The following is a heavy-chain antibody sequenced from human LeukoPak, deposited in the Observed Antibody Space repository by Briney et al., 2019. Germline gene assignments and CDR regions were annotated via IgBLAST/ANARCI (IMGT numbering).Heavy chain of an antibody. CDR3: ASKRRATTVVTPGGAFDI. V-gene: IGHV1-69*04. D-gene: IGHD4-17*01. CDR1: GGTFSSYA. CDR2: IIPILGIA. J-gene: IGHJ3*02. Sequence: ASVKVSCKASGGTFSSYAISWVRQAPGQGLEWMGRIIPILGIANYAQKFQGRVTITADKSTSTAYMELSGLRSEDTAVYYCASKRRATTVVTPGGAFDIWGQGTMVTVSS.